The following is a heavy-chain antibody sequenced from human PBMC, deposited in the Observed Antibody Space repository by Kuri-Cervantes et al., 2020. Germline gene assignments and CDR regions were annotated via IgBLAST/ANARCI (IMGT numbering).Heavy chain of an antibody. CDR3: AKVRRQQLPSPPDAFDI. CDR2: ISWNSGSI. D-gene: IGHD6-13*01. J-gene: IGHJ3*02. CDR1: GFTFSDYS. Sequence: GGSLRLSCAASGFTFSDYSMNWFRQAPGKGLEWVSGISWNSGSIGYADSVKGRFTVSRDNAKNSLYLQMNSLRAEDTALYYCAKVRRQQLPSPPDAFDIWGQGTMVTVSS. V-gene: IGHV3-9*01.